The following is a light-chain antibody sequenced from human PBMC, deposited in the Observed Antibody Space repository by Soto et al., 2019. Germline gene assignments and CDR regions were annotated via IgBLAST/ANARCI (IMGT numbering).Light chain of an antibody. Sequence: EIVLTQSPATLSLSPGERATLSFRSSQSVSINYLAWYQQKPGQAPRLLIYGASIRATGVPDRFSGSGSGTDFTLTISRLEPEDFAVYYCQQYGRSSWTFGKGTKVDIK. CDR1: QSVSINY. J-gene: IGKJ1*01. CDR3: QQYGRSSWT. V-gene: IGKV3-20*01. CDR2: GAS.